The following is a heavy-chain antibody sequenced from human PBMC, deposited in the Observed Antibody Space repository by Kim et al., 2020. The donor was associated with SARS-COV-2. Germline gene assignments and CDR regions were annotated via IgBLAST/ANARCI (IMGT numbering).Heavy chain of an antibody. CDR1: GFTFSSYA. CDR2: ISGSGGST. D-gene: IGHD3-22*01. Sequence: GGSLRLSCAASGFTFSSYAMSWVRQAPGKGLEWVSAISGSGGSTYYADSVKGRFTISRDNSKNTLYLQMNSLRAEDTAVYYCAKDGMAAYYYDSSGYLSGYWGQGTLVTVSS. CDR3: AKDGMAAYYYDSSGYLSGY. J-gene: IGHJ4*02. V-gene: IGHV3-23*01.